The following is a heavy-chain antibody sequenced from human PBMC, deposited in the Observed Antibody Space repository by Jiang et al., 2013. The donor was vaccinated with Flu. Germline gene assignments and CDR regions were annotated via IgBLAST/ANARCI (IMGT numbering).Heavy chain of an antibody. V-gene: IGHV6-1*01. J-gene: IGHJ4*02. CDR3: ARGGVAATTDNFDY. CDR2: TYYRSKWYN. CDR1: GDSVSGNSAA. Sequence: QTLSLTCAISGDSVSGNSAAWNWIRQSPSRGLEWLGRTYYRSKWYNDYAVSVKSRVTINPETSKNHFSLQLNSVTPEDTAVYYCARGGVAATTDNFDYWGQGTLVTVSS. D-gene: IGHD1-26*01.